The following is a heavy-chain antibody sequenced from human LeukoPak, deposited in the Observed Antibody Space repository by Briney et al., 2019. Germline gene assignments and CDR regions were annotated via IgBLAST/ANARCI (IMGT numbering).Heavy chain of an antibody. V-gene: IGHV4-61*02. CDR2: ICNSGTT. J-gene: IGHJ4*02. CDR1: GGSISGGNHY. CDR3: ARGGDGYNYFDY. Sequence: SETLSLTCAVSGGSISGGNHYWSWIRQPAGKGLEWIGRICNSGTTNYNPSLKSRVTISVDTSKNHFSLKLTSVTAADTAVYYCARGGDGYNYFDYWGRGTLVTVSS. D-gene: IGHD5-24*01.